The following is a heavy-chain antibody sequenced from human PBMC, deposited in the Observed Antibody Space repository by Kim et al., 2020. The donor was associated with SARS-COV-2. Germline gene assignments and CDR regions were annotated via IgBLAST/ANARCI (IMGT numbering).Heavy chain of an antibody. Sequence: SVKVSCKASGYTFTGYYMHWVRQAPGQGLEWMGWINPNSGGTNYAQKFQGRVTMTRDTSISTAYMELSRLRSDDTAVYYCAREVTTMIVVVITPYYYYGMDVWGQGTTVTVSS. CDR2: INPNSGGT. D-gene: IGHD3-22*01. V-gene: IGHV1-2*02. CDR3: AREVTTMIVVVITPYYYYGMDV. J-gene: IGHJ6*02. CDR1: GYTFTGYY.